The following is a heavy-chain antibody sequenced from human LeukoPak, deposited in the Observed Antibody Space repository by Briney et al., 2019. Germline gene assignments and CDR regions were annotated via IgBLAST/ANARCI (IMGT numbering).Heavy chain of an antibody. CDR2: ISSSSSTI. D-gene: IGHD2-2*02. CDR1: GFIFSTYS. J-gene: IGHJ4*02. V-gene: IGHV3-48*01. Sequence: GGSLRLSCAASGFIFSTYSMNWVRQAPGKGLEWVSYISSSSSTIYYADSVKGRFTISRDNSKNTLYLQMNSLRAVDTAVYYCAKVGLGYCSSTSCYTDDYWGQGTLVTVSS. CDR3: AKVGLGYCSSTSCYTDDY.